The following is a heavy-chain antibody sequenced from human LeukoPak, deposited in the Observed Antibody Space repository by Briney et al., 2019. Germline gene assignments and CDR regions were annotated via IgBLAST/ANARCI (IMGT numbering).Heavy chain of an antibody. J-gene: IGHJ2*01. CDR1: GFTFSDYY. Sequence: PGGSLRLSCAASGFTFSDYYMSWIRQAPGKGLEWVSYISSSGSTIYYADSVKGRFTISRDNAKNSLYLQMNSLRAEDTAVYYCARDISSRQWLVRLTHWYFDLWGRGTLVTVSS. CDR3: ARDISSRQWLVRLTHWYFDL. V-gene: IGHV3-11*01. CDR2: ISSSGSTI. D-gene: IGHD6-19*01.